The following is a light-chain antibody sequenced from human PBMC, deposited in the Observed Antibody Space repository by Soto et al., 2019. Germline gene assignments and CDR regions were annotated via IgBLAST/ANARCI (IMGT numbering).Light chain of an antibody. CDR2: GAS. Sequence: IMLTHPLGTLSLYPGERATLSCRASQSVSSSYLAWYQQKPGQAPRLLIYGASSRATGIPDRFSGSGSGTDFTLTISRLEPEDFAVYYCQLYGSSPHTFCQGARLAI. J-gene: IGKJ5*01. V-gene: IGKV3-20*01. CDR3: QLYGSSPHT. CDR1: QSVSSSY.